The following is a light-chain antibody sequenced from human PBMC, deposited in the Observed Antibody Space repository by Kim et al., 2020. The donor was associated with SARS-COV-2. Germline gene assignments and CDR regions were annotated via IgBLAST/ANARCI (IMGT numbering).Light chain of an antibody. Sequence: EIVLTQSPGTLSLSPGERATLSCRASQSVSNRYLAWYQQKAGQAPRVLIYGATNRATGIPDRFSGSGSGTDFTLTINRLEPEDFAVYYCQQYGSSPRTFGQGTKVDIK. CDR1: QSVSNRY. V-gene: IGKV3-20*01. J-gene: IGKJ1*01. CDR2: GAT. CDR3: QQYGSSPRT.